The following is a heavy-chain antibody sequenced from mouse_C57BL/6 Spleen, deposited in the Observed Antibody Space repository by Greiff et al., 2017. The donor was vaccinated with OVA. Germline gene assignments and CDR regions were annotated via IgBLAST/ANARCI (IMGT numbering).Heavy chain of an antibody. J-gene: IGHJ4*01. CDR2: IDPSDSYT. D-gene: IGHD2-10*02. CDR3: ARRYGNFHAMDY. CDR1: GYTFTSYW. V-gene: IGHV1-69*01. Sequence: QVQLQQPGAELVMPGASVKLSCKASGYTFTSYWMHWVKQRPGQGLEWIGEIDPSDSYTNYNQKFKGKSTLTVDKSSSTAYMQLISLTSEDSAVYYCARRYGNFHAMDYWGQGTSVTVSS.